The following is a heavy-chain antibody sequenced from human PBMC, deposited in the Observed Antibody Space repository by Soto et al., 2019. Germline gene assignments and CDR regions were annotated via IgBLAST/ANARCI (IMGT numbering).Heavy chain of an antibody. CDR1: GGSVSSSNW. D-gene: IGHD6-19*01. CDR3: AGGSGCSRS. J-gene: IGHJ5*02. Sequence: PSETLSLTCAVSGGSVSSSNWWTWVRQPPGKGLEWIGEIFHSGSTNYNPSLKSRVTISVDKSKNQISLKLTSVTAADTAVYYCAGGSGCSRSWGKGTLVTVSS. CDR2: IFHSGST. V-gene: IGHV4-4*02.